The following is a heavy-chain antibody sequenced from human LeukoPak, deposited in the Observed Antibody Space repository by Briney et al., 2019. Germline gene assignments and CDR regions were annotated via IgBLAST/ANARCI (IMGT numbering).Heavy chain of an antibody. J-gene: IGHJ3*02. Sequence: PSETLSLTCTVSGGSISSYYWSWIRQPPGKGLEWIGYIYYSGSTNYNPSLKSRVAISVDTSKNQFSLKLSSVTAAETAVYYCARSGDILTGYAFDIWGQGTMVTVSS. D-gene: IGHD3-9*01. CDR1: GGSISSYY. CDR3: ARSGDILTGYAFDI. V-gene: IGHV4-59*01. CDR2: IYYSGST.